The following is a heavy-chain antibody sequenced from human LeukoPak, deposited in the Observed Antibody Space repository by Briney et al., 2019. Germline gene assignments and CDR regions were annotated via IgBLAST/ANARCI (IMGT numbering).Heavy chain of an antibody. CDR2: IKEDGSEK. CDR1: GFTFSNYW. D-gene: IGHD1-7*01. Sequence: GGSLRLSCAASGFTFSNYWMTWVRQAPGKGLEWVANIKEDGSEKYYVDSVKGRFTISRDNAKNSLYLQMNSLRAEDTAVYYCAPVPELELPAFDIWGQGTMVTVSS. J-gene: IGHJ3*02. V-gene: IGHV3-7*03. CDR3: APVPELELPAFDI.